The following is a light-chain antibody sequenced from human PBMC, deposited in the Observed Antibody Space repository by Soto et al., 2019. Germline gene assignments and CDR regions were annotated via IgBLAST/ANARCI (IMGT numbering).Light chain of an antibody. CDR3: QQYDTYSWT. CDR2: DAS. J-gene: IGKJ1*01. CDR1: QSVSTW. V-gene: IGKV1-5*01. Sequence: DIQMTQSPSTLSASVGDRVTITCRASQSVSTWLAWYQQKPGKAPKLLIYDASTLESGVPSRFTGSGSGTEFTLTISSLQPDDFATYHCQQYDTYSWTFGQGTKVDI.